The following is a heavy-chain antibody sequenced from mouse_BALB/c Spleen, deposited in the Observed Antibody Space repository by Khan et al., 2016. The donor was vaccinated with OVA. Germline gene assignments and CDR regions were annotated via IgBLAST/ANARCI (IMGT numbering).Heavy chain of an antibody. CDR2: ISYSGNT. CDR3: ARVYGGDFDY. J-gene: IGHJ2*01. CDR1: GYSITSDYA. V-gene: IGHV3-2*02. Sequence: EVKLLESGPGLVKPSQSLSLTCTVTGYSITSDYAWNWIRQFPGNKLEWMGIISYSGNTKYNPSLKSRISMTRDTSKNQFFLQLNSVTPEDTATYYCARVYGGDFDYWGQGTTLIVSS. D-gene: IGHD2-10*02.